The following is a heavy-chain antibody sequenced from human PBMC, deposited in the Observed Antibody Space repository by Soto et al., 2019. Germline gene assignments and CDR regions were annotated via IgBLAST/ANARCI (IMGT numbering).Heavy chain of an antibody. V-gene: IGHV1-69*04. CDR3: ARDTYYYDSSGYSYYYGMDV. J-gene: IGHJ6*02. D-gene: IGHD3-22*01. CDR2: IIPILGIA. Sequence: SVKVSCKASGGTFSSYTISWVRQAPGQGLEWMGRIIPILGIANYAQKIQGRVTITADKSTSTAYMELSSLRSEDTAVYYCARDTYYYDSSGYSYYYGMDVWG. CDR1: GGTFSSYT.